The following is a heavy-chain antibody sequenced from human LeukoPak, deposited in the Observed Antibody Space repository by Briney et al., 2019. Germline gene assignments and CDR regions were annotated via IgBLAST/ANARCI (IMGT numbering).Heavy chain of an antibody. V-gene: IGHV4-34*01. CDR2: INRSGSP. D-gene: IGHD5-12*01. CDR1: GGSLSGYY. Sequence: SETLSLTCAVFGGSLSGYYWSWIRQPPGKGLEWIAEINRSGSPNYNPSFKSRVTISVDTSKNQFSLKLSSVTAADTAVYYCARSGSGYLRYYFDYWGQGTLVTVSS. CDR3: ARSGSGYLRYYFDY. J-gene: IGHJ4*02.